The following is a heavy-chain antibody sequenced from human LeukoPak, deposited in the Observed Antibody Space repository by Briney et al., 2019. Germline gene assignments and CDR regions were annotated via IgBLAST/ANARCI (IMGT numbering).Heavy chain of an antibody. CDR1: GFTFSSYD. D-gene: IGHD6-19*01. Sequence: GGSLRLSCAASGFTFSSYDMHWVRQATGEGLEWVSAIGTAADTYYSGSVKGRFTISRDNAKDSSYLQMNDLKAEDTAVYYCARGSRAVRWYFDLWGRGTLVTVSS. V-gene: IGHV3-13*01. CDR2: IGTAADT. J-gene: IGHJ2*01. CDR3: ARGSRAVRWYFDL.